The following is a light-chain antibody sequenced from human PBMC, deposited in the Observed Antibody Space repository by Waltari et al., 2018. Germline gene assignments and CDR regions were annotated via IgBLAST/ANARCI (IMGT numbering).Light chain of an antibody. V-gene: IGLV1-51*02. CDR3: GTWDTSLSALI. Sequence: QSVLTQPPSVSAAPGQQVTISCSGSSSNIGHDYVSWYQQLPGTAPKLFIYENNKRPSGIPDRFSGSKSGTSATLGITGLQTGDEADYYCGTWDTSLSALIFGGGTKLTVL. CDR1: SSNIGHDY. CDR2: ENN. J-gene: IGLJ2*01.